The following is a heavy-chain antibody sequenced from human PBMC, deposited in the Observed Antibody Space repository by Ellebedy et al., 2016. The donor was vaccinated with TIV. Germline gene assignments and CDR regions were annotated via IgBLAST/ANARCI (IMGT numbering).Heavy chain of an antibody. CDR3: TTPPQNFDWLLLESDAFDI. J-gene: IGHJ3*02. CDR2: ITSKTDGATI. D-gene: IGHD3-9*01. V-gene: IGHV3-15*01. Sequence: GESLKISCTASGYTFTNAWMNWVRQAPGKGLEWVGRITSKTDGATIDYAAPVKGRFSLARDDSKNPLYLQMNSLKTEDTAVYFCTTPPQNFDWLLLESDAFDIWGQGTVVTVSS. CDR1: GYTFTNAW.